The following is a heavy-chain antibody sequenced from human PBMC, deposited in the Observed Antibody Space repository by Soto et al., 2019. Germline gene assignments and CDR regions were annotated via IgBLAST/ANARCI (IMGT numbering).Heavy chain of an antibody. D-gene: IGHD2-15*01. CDR1: GFTFSSYA. Sequence: EVQLLESGGGLVQPGGSLRLSCAASGFTFSSYAMSWVRQAPGKGLEWVSAISVSGGSTYYADSVKGRFTISRDNSKNTLYLQMNSLRAEDTAVYYCAKRMAGYCSGGSCLLAVDYWGQGTLVTVSS. J-gene: IGHJ4*02. V-gene: IGHV3-23*01. CDR2: ISVSGGST. CDR3: AKRMAGYCSGGSCLLAVDY.